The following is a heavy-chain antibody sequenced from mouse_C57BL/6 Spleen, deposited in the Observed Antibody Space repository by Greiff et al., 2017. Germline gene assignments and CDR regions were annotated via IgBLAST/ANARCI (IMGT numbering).Heavy chain of an antibody. D-gene: IGHD2-1*01. Sequence: EVQRVESGGGLVKPGGSLKLSCAASGFTFSSYTMSWVRQTPEKRLEWVATISGGGGNTYYPDNVKGRFTISRDNAKNTLYLQMSSLRSEDTALYYCARLGYGNYVDYWGQGTTLTVSS. CDR3: ARLGYGNYVDY. J-gene: IGHJ2*01. CDR2: ISGGGGNT. CDR1: GFTFSSYT. V-gene: IGHV5-9*01.